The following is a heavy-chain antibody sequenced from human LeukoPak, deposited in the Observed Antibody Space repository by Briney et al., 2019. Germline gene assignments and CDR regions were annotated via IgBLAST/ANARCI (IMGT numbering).Heavy chain of an antibody. V-gene: IGHV3-7*01. CDR3: ARDRDGWYYYGMDV. CDR2: IKQDGSEK. D-gene: IGHD5-24*01. Sequence: GGSLRLSCAASGFTFSSYWMSWVRQAPGKGLEWVANIKQDGSEKYYADSVKGRFTISRDNAKNSLYLQMNSLRAEDTAVYYCARDRDGWYYYGMDVWGQGTTVTVSS. J-gene: IGHJ6*02. CDR1: GFTFSSYW.